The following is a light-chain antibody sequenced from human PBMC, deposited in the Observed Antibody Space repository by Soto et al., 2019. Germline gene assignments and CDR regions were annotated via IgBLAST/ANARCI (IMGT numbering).Light chain of an antibody. V-gene: IGLV2-11*01. Sequence: QSALSQPLSVSWSPGHSVAISCTGTSSDVGGYNYVSWYQHHPGKAPKLMIYDVTKRPSGVRDRFSASKSGNTASLTISGLQAEDEADYYCCSYAGSYTYVFGTGTKVTVL. CDR3: CSYAGSYTYV. J-gene: IGLJ1*01. CDR2: DVT. CDR1: SSDVGGYNY.